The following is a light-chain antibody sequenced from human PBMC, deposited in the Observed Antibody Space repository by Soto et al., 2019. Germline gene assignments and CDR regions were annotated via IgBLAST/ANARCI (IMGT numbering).Light chain of an antibody. CDR2: AAS. Sequence: DIQLTQSPSLLSASVGDRVTITCRASQDISDYLAWYQQKPGNAPKVVIYAASTLPTGVTARFSGSGSGTEFSLTINSLQPEDFATYYCRQFNSFPNTFGQGT. CDR1: QDISDY. CDR3: RQFNSFPNT. V-gene: IGKV1-9*01. J-gene: IGKJ2*01.